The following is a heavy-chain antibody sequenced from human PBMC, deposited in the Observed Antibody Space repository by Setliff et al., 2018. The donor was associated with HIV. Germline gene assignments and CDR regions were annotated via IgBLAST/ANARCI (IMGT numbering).Heavy chain of an antibody. CDR3: AKDDGSYWGNYFDS. CDR2: VRKRGNGYST. V-gene: IGHV3-72*01. D-gene: IGHD1-26*01. J-gene: IGHJ4*02. CDR1: GFIFSDHY. Sequence: GSLRLSCTASGFIFSDHYMDWVRQAPGKGLEWVGRVRKRGNGYSTEYAASVKGRFIVSRDDSRNSLYLQMNSLRVEDTALYYCAKDDGSYWGNYFDSWGQGTLVTVSS.